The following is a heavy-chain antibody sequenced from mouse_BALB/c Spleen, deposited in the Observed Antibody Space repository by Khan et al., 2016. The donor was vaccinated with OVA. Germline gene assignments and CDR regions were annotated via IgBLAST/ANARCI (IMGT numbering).Heavy chain of an antibody. CDR3: ATSYYYGYYFDY. Sequence: EVKLVESGGGLVQPGGSRKLSCAASGFTFSSYGMHWVRQAPEKGLEWVAYISGDSSTIYYTDTVKGRFTISRDNPKNTLSLQMTSLMSEETAMYYCATSYYYGYYFDYWGPGTTLTVSS. CDR1: GFTFSSYG. V-gene: IGHV5-17*02. D-gene: IGHD1-1*01. J-gene: IGHJ2*01. CDR2: ISGDSSTI.